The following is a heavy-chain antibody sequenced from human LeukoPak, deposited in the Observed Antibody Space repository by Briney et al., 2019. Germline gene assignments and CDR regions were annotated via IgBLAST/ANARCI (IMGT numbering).Heavy chain of an antibody. CDR3: ARDVQLERRREYYYGMDV. V-gene: IGHV4-59*11. Sequence: SETLSLTCTVSGGSINSHYWSWIRQPPGKGLEWIGYIFNGGTTNYNPSLKSRVTMSMDTSSDQFSLRLSSVTTADTAVYYCARDVQLERRREYYYGMDVWGQGTTVTVSS. J-gene: IGHJ6*02. D-gene: IGHD1-1*01. CDR2: IFNGGTT. CDR1: GGSINSHY.